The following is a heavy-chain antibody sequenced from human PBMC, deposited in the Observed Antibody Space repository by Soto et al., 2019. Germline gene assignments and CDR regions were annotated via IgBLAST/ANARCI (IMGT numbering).Heavy chain of an antibody. CDR3: VKNPGWFNT. V-gene: IGHV3-23*01. CDR1: GFSFSSTD. J-gene: IGHJ5*02. CDR2: ILDTGTTV. Sequence: EFQVLESGGGWVQPGGSLRLSCAASGFSFSSTDMSWVRQAPGKGLEWVSTILDTGTTVFYADSVKGRFTVSRDNSHNTLSVQMTTRRADATAVYYCVKNPGWFNTWGQGTRVAGPS.